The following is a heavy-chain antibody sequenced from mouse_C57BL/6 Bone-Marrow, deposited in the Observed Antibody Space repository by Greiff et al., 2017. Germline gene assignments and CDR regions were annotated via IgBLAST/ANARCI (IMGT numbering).Heavy chain of an antibody. J-gene: IGHJ4*01. CDR2: IDPDNGDT. V-gene: IGHV14-4*01. CDR1: GFNIKDDY. CDR3: IPAMDY. Sequence: EVQVVESGAELVRPGASVKLSCTASGFNIKDDYMHWVKQRPEQGLEWIGRIDPDNGDTEYDSKFQGKATLTADKSSNTAYLQLSSLTSEDTAVCYCIPAMDYWGQGTSVTVSS.